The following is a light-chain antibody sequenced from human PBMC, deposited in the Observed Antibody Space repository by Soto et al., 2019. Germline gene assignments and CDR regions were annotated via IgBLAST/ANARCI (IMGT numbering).Light chain of an antibody. CDR3: QQVKTYTRT. CDR1: QAVPNN. J-gene: IGKJ4*01. Sequence: IHLTQSPSFLSASVGYTFTISCRPSQAVPNNMAWYQQKPGKPPKXLIYEESTLHSGVPSRFSGRKSGTQFTLTIDSLKHEDFATYDCQQVKTYTRTFGGGTKVDI. CDR2: EES. V-gene: IGKV1-9*01.